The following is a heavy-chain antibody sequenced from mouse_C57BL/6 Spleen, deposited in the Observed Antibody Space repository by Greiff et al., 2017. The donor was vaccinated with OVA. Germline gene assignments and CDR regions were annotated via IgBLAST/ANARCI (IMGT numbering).Heavy chain of an antibody. CDR3: ARSSNGYFDD. J-gene: IGHJ2*01. CDR2: IYPRSGNT. D-gene: IGHD2-10*02. V-gene: IGHV1-81*01. CDR1: GYTFTSYG. Sequence: QVHVKQSGAELARPGASVKLSCKASGYTFTSYGISWVKQRTGQGLEWIGEIYPRSGNTYYNEKFKGKATLTADKSSSTAYMELRSLTSEDSAVYFCARSSNGYFDDWGKGTTLTVST.